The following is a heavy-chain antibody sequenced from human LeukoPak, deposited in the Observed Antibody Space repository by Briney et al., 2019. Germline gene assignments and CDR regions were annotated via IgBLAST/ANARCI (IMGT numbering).Heavy chain of an antibody. D-gene: IGHD3-10*01. CDR3: ARLNGGYYYYMDV. CDR1: GFTFSSYA. J-gene: IGHJ6*03. CDR2: ISYDGSNK. V-gene: IGHV3-30*04. Sequence: GGSLRLSCAASGFTFSSYAVHWVRQAPGKGLEWVAVISYDGSNKYYADSVKGRFTISRDNSKNTLYLEMNSLRAEDTAVYYCARLNGGYYYYMDVWGKGTTVTVSS.